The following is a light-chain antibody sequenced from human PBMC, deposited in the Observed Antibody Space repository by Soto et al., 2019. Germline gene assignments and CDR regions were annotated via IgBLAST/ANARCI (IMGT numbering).Light chain of an antibody. CDR1: QNIGYD. CDR2: AAS. CDR3: LQDYTYPWA. Sequence: AIQLTQSPSSLSASVGNRVTIACRASQNIGYDLGWYQQKPGKAPKLLIYAASSLQSEVPSRFSGSGSGTDVTLTISSLQPEDFATYYCLQDYTYPWAFGQGTKVELK. J-gene: IGKJ1*01. V-gene: IGKV1-6*01.